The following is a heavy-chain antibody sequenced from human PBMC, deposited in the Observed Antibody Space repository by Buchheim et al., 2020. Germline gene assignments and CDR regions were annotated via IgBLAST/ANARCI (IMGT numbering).Heavy chain of an antibody. CDR1: GFTFSSYW. CDR2: INSDGSST. CDR3: ARDMVVVPAAMFLYYYYGMDV. Sequence: EVQLVESGGGLVQPGGSLRLSCAASGFTFSSYWMHWVRQPPGKGLAWVSRINSDGSSTSYAVSVKGRFTISRDNANNTLYLQMNSLRAEDTTVYYCARDMVVVPAAMFLYYYYGMDVWGQGTT. D-gene: IGHD2-2*01. J-gene: IGHJ6*02. V-gene: IGHV3-74*01.